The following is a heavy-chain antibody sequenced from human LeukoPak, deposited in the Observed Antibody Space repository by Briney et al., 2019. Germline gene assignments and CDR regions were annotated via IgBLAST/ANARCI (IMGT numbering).Heavy chain of an antibody. CDR2: IYYSGST. V-gene: IGHV4-39*01. J-gene: IGHJ5*02. D-gene: IGHD1-14*01. CDR3: ARLEPELQHNWFDP. Sequence: PSETLSLTCTVSGGSISSSSYYWGWIRQPPGKGLEWIGSIYYSGSTYYNPSLKSRVTISVDTSKNQFSLKLSSVTAADTAVYYCARLEPELQHNWFDPWGRGTLVTVSS. CDR1: GGSISSSSYY.